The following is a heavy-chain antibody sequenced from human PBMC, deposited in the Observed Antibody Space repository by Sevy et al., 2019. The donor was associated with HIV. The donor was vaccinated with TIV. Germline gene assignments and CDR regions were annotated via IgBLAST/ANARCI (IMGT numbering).Heavy chain of an antibody. D-gene: IGHD3-22*01. J-gene: IGHJ4*02. V-gene: IGHV1-24*01. CDR1: GYTLTQLS. Sequence: ASVKVSCKVSGYTLTQLSMHWVRQAPGKGLEWMGSFDPEDGETLYAQNFQGRVSMTEDTSTDTAYMALSSLRSEDTAIYYCATTKDYYDSSGSPFDYWGQGTLVTVSS. CDR2: FDPEDGET. CDR3: ATTKDYYDSSGSPFDY.